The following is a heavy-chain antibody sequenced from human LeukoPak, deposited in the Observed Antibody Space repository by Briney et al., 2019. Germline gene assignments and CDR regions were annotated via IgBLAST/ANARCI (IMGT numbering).Heavy chain of an antibody. CDR3: ATYDYGDYGGSDAFDI. Sequence: SQTLSLTCTVSGGSISSGDYYWSWIRQPPGKGLEWIGYIYYSGSTYYNPSPKSRVTISVDTSKNQFSLKLSSVTAADTAVYYCATYDYGDYGGSDAFDIWGQGTMVTVSS. CDR1: GGSISSGDYY. D-gene: IGHD4-17*01. V-gene: IGHV4-30-4*08. CDR2: IYYSGST. J-gene: IGHJ3*02.